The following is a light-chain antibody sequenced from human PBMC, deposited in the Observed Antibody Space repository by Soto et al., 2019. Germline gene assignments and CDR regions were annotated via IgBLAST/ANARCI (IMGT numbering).Light chain of an antibody. CDR3: QQYNNWPRT. J-gene: IGKJ1*01. Sequence: EIVITQSPATLSASPGERATLSCRASQSVATNLAWYQQKHGQAPRLLIYDASNRDTGIPARFSGSGSGTEFTLTISRLQSEDFSVYYCQQYNNWPRTFGQGTKVDIK. V-gene: IGKV3D-15*01. CDR1: QSVATN. CDR2: DAS.